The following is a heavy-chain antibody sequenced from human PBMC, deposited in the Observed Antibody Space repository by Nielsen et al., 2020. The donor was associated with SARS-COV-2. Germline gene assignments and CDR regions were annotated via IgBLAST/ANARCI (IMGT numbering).Heavy chain of an antibody. Sequence: ASVKDSCKASGYTFTSFGISWVRQAPGQGLEWMGWISGYSGNTNYAHKFQGRVTVTTDTSTSTVYLELRSLRSDDTAVYYCARDRDTVRARTNWNDYDYWGQGTLVTVSS. D-gene: IGHD1-20*01. J-gene: IGHJ4*02. V-gene: IGHV1-18*01. CDR1: GYTFTSFG. CDR3: ARDRDTVRARTNWNDYDY. CDR2: ISGYSGNT.